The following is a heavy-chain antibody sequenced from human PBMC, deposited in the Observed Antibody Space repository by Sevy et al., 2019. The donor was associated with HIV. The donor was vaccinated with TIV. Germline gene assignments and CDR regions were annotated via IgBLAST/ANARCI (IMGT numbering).Heavy chain of an antibody. D-gene: IGHD5-12*01. Sequence: GGSLRLSCAATGFTFTNAWMNWVRQAPGKGMEWVGRIKSKTDGGTTDYFAPVKGRFTISRDDSKSTLYLQMNSLKTEDTGVYYSATEYGYDYVDFWGPGTLVTVSS. CDR2: IKSKTDGGTT. J-gene: IGHJ4*02. CDR1: GFTFTNAW. V-gene: IGHV3-15*07. CDR3: ATEYGYDYVDF.